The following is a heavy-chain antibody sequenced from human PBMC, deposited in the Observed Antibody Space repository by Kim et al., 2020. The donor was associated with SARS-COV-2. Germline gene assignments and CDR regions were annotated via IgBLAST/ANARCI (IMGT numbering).Heavy chain of an antibody. Sequence: GGSLRLSCAASGFTFSSYGMHWVRQAPGKGLEWVAVIWYDGSNKYYADSVKGRFTISRDNSKNTLYLQMNSLRAEDTAVYYCERDPWGSGYYLGGVAFDIWGQGTMVTVSS. D-gene: IGHD3-22*01. V-gene: IGHV3-33*01. J-gene: IGHJ3*02. CDR1: GFTFSSYG. CDR3: ERDPWGSGYYLGGVAFDI. CDR2: IWYDGSNK.